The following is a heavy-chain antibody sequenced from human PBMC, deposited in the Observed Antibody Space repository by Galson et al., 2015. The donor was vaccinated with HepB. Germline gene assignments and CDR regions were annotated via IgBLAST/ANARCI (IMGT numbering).Heavy chain of an antibody. CDR1: GYTFISYT. D-gene: IGHD3-22*01. CDR2: INPGNGNT. V-gene: IGHV1-3*01. CDR3: ARPDQGYYDNSGYY. Sequence: SVKVSCKASGYTFISYTVHWVRQAPGQRLEWMGLINPGNGNTKYSQKFQGRVTITRDTSASTAYMELSSLRSEDTAVYYCARPDQGYYDNSGYYWGQGSLLPVSP. J-gene: IGHJ4*02.